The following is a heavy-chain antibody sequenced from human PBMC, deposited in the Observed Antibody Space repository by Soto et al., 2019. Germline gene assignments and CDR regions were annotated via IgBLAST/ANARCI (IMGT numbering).Heavy chain of an antibody. V-gene: IGHV4-59*01. J-gene: IGHJ6*01. CDR3: AREGVVRIAAAGPYYYGMDV. D-gene: IGHD6-13*01. CDR1: GGSISRDY. CDR2: IYYSGST. Sequence: PSQTLSLTWTGSGGSISRDYWRWSRQPPGKGLEWIGYIYYSGSTNYNPSLKRRVTISVDTSKNQFSLKLSSVTAADTAVYYCAREGVVRIAAAGPYYYGMDVSGQGTTDTVSS.